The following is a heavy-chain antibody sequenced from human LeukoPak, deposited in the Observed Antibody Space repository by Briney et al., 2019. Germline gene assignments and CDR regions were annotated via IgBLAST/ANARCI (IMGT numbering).Heavy chain of an antibody. J-gene: IGHJ6*03. CDR2: IDPKSGGT. CDR3: ARDYCSSTSCYGNYYYYMDV. CDR1: GYTFTDYY. V-gene: IGHV1-2*02. Sequence: GASVKVSCKASGYTFTDYYIHWVRQAPGQGLEWMGWIDPKSGGTSFAQKFQGSVTMTRDTSISTAYIELSRLKYDDTAVYYCARDYCSSTSCYGNYYYYMDVWGKGTTVTISS. D-gene: IGHD2-2*01.